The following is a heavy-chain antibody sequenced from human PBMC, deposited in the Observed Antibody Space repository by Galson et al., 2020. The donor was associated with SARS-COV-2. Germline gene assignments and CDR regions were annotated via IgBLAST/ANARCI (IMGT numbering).Heavy chain of an antibody. D-gene: IGHD5-12*01. CDR1: GFSLSTSGMR. Sequence: SGPTLVKPTQTLTLTCTFSGFSLSTSGMRVSWIRQPPGKALEWLARIDWDGDTFYSTSLKTRLTISKDTSKNQVVLTMANMDPVDTATYYCARTRGFNYYFDYWGQGTLVTVSS. J-gene: IGHJ4*02. CDR3: ARTRGFNYYFDY. V-gene: IGHV2-70*04. CDR2: IDWDGDT.